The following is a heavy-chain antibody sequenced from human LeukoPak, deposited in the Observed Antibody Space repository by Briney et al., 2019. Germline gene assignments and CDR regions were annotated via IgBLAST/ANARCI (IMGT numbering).Heavy chain of an antibody. J-gene: IGHJ4*02. CDR2: IYHSRYT. D-gene: IGHD2/OR15-2a*01. CDR3: ARIRCSPTDNPCYNY. CDR1: GVSFSGNY. V-gene: IGHV4-34*01. Sequence: SETLSLTCAVHGVSFSGNYWSWIRQSPEKGLEWIGEIYHSRYTTYNPSLKSRVTISADTSENQLSLRLTSVTAADTALYYCARIRCSPTDNPCYNYWGQAPLVSVSS.